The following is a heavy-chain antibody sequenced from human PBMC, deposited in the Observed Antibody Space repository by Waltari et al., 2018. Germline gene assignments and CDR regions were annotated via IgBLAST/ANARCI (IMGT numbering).Heavy chain of an antibody. Sequence: QVQLQESGPGLVKPSEPLSLTCTVSGGSISSYDWSWIRQPPGKGLEWIGYIYYSGSTNYNPSLKSRVTISVDTSKNQFSLKLSSVTAADTAVYYCARDLLRYFDWDRTFDIWGQGTMVTVSS. V-gene: IGHV4-59*01. CDR1: GGSISSYD. CDR2: IYYSGST. CDR3: ARDLLRYFDWDRTFDI. J-gene: IGHJ3*02. D-gene: IGHD3-9*01.